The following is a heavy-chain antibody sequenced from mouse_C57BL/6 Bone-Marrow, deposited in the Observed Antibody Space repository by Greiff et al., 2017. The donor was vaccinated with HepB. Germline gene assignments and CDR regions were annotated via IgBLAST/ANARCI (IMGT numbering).Heavy chain of an antibody. CDR3: ARQFITTVVAPYYYAMDD. J-gene: IGHJ4*01. Sequence: EVKLVESGGDLVKPGGSLKLSCAASGFTFSSYGMSWVRQTPDKRLEWVATISSGGSYTYYPASVKGRFTISRDNAKNTLYLQMSSLKSEDTAMYYCARQFITTVVAPYYYAMDDWGQGTSVTVSS. CDR1: GFTFSSYG. V-gene: IGHV5-6*02. CDR2: ISSGGSYT. D-gene: IGHD1-1*01.